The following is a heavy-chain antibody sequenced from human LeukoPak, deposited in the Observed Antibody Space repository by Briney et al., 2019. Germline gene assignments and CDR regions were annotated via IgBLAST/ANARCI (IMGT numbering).Heavy chain of an antibody. CDR1: GYTFTGSY. D-gene: IGHD1-14*01. Sequence: ASVKVSCNTSGYTFTGSYMHWVRQAPGQGLEWMGWINPNSGDTHYAQKFQGRVTMTRDTSINTAYMEMARLTSDDTAVYYCSRDTTPLDYWGQGTLVTVSS. CDR3: SRDTTPLDY. J-gene: IGHJ4*02. V-gene: IGHV1-2*02. CDR2: INPNSGDT.